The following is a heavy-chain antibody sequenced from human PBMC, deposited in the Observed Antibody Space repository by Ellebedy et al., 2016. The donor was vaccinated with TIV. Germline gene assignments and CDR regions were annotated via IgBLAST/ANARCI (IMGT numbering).Heavy chain of an antibody. D-gene: IGHD2-2*01. Sequence: SETLSLXXSVSGGSISSYYWSWIRQPAGKGLEWIGRIYTNGNTNYNPSLKSRVTMSLDTSKNQFSLRLRSVTAADTAVYYCARDPGWGGPVATYHYYGMDVWGQGTTVTVSS. CDR2: IYTNGNT. J-gene: IGHJ6*02. CDR3: ARDPGWGGPVATYHYYGMDV. V-gene: IGHV4-4*07. CDR1: GGSISSYY.